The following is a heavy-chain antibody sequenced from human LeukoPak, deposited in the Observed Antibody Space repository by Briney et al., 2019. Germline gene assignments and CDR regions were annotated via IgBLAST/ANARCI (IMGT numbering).Heavy chain of an antibody. D-gene: IGHD6-6*01. Sequence: SVKVSCKASGGTLSSYAISWVRQAPGQGLEWMGGVIPIFGTANYAQKFQGRVTITTDEYTSTAYMELSSLRSEDTAVSYCARAFEYSSPPDYYYYMDVWGKGTTVTVSS. CDR1: GGTLSSYA. J-gene: IGHJ6*03. CDR3: ARAFEYSSPPDYYYYMDV. CDR2: VIPIFGTA. V-gene: IGHV1-69*05.